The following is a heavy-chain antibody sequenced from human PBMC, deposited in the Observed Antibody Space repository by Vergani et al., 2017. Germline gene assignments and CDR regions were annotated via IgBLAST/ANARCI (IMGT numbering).Heavy chain of an antibody. CDR3: ARDRYSSSWYDSNFQH. J-gene: IGHJ1*01. CDR2: IKQDGSEK. V-gene: IGHV3-7*03. D-gene: IGHD6-13*01. Sequence: EVQLAESGGGLVQPGGSLRLSCAASGFTFSSYWMSWVRQAPGKGLEWVANIKQDGSEKYYVDSVKGRFTISRDNAKNSLYLQMNSLRAEDTAVYYCARDRYSSSWYDSNFQHWGQGTLVTVSS. CDR1: GFTFSSYW.